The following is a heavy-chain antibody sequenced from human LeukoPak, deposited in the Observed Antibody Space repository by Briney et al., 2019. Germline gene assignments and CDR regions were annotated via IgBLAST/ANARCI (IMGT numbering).Heavy chain of an antibody. V-gene: IGHV3-7*03. CDR2: IKQDGSEK. Sequence: GGSLRLSCVASGFTISSYWMSWVRQAPGKGLEWEANIKQDGSEKYYVDSVKGRFTMSRDNAKNSLYLQMNSLRAEDTAVYYCARDRVGQQLVGRKNNYYYMDVWGKGTTVTISS. CDR3: ARDRVGQQLVGRKNNYYYMDV. D-gene: IGHD6-13*01. J-gene: IGHJ6*03. CDR1: GFTISSYW.